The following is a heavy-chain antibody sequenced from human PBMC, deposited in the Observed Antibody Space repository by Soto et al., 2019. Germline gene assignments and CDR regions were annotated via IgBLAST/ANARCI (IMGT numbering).Heavy chain of an antibody. J-gene: IGHJ6*02. D-gene: IGHD3-22*01. CDR1: GYTFTSVG. CDR2: ITPYNAIT. CDR3: ARAECEDYYDSRGSRSYYGMDV. V-gene: IGHV1-18*01. Sequence: ASVKVSCKASGYTFTSVGINWVRQAPGQGLEWMGWITPYNAITHYAQNPQGRVTMTAHTSTSTAYMELRRLRSDDTAVYYCARAECEDYYDSRGSRSYYGMDVLGQGTTVTVSS.